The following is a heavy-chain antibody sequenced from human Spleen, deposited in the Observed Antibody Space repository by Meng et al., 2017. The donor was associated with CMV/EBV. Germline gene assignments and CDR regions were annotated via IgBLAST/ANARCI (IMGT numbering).Heavy chain of an antibody. J-gene: IGHJ5*02. CDR2: IIPVLGEP. CDR3: ARDGGSNRFDP. CDR1: GDTFSSQR. D-gene: IGHD4-11*01. V-gene: IGHV1-69*08. Sequence: SCQASGDTFSSQRSPWVRQAPGQGLEWMGRIIPVLGEPNYAQKFKGRLTIMVDKSTASAYMELSNLRSEDTAVYYCARDGGSNRFDPWGQGTLVTVSS.